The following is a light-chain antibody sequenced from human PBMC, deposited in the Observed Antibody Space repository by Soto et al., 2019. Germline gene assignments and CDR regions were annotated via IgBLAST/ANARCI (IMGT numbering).Light chain of an antibody. CDR3: QQYNSYSPWT. CDR2: DAS. Sequence: DIQMTQSPSTLSAYVGDRVTITCRANQSISSWLAWYQQKPGKAPKLLIYDASSLESGVPSRFSGSGSGTEFTLTISSLQPDDFATYYCQQYNSYSPWTFGQGTKVEIK. CDR1: QSISSW. J-gene: IGKJ1*01. V-gene: IGKV1-5*01.